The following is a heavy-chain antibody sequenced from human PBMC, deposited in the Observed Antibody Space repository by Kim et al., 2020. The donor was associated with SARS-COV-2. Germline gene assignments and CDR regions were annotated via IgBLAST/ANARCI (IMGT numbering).Heavy chain of an antibody. CDR1: GGSFSGYS. CDR2: VNHSGIT. J-gene: IGHJ6*02. D-gene: IGHD3-3*01. CDR3: ARGRAGVVRSPILGLGPYFYYYAMDI. Sequence: SETLSLTCAVYGGSFSGYSWIWIRQAPGKGLEWIGEVNHSGITKYHPSLKSRVTISVDTSKNQFSLKLPSVTAADTAVFYCARGRAGVVRSPILGLGPYFYYYAMDIWGQGTTVTVS. V-gene: IGHV4-34*01.